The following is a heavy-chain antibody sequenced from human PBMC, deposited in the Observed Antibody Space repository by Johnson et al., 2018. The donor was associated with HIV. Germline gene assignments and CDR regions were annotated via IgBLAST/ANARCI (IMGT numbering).Heavy chain of an antibody. D-gene: IGHD3-22*01. Sequence: QVQLVESGGGLVQPGRSLRLSCAASGFTFSDYYMSWIRQAPGKGLEWVSYISSSGSTIYYADSVKGRFTISRDNAKNSLYLQMNSLRAEDTAVYYWARDLSSITMIVVVRDDAFDIWGQGTMVTVSS. CDR3: ARDLSSITMIVVVRDDAFDI. CDR2: ISSSGSTI. CDR1: GFTFSDYY. J-gene: IGHJ3*02. V-gene: IGHV3-11*04.